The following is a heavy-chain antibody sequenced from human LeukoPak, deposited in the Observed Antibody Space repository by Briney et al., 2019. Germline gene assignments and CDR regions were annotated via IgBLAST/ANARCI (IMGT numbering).Heavy chain of an antibody. CDR3: ATASEGSGYDAFDI. CDR1: GYTFTGYY. V-gene: IGHV1-2*02. Sequence: GASVKVSCKASGYTFTGYYMHWVRQAPGQGLEWMGWINPNSGGTNYAQKFQGRVTMTRDTSISTAYMELSRLRSDDTAVYYWATASEGSGYDAFDIWGQGTMVTVSS. D-gene: IGHD1-1*01. CDR2: INPNSGGT. J-gene: IGHJ3*02.